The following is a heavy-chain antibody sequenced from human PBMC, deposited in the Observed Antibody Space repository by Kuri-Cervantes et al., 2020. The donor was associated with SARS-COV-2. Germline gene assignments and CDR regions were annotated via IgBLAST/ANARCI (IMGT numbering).Heavy chain of an antibody. CDR3: AKGDWGYSNGFGAFDI. J-gene: IGHJ3*02. CDR2: IWYDGSNK. Sequence: LSLTCAASGFTFSRYAMHWVRQAPGKGLEWVAVIWYDGSNKYYADSVKGRFSISRDNSKDSLYLQMDSLKIDDTALYYCAKGDWGYSNGFGAFDIWGQGTVVTVSS. D-gene: IGHD5-18*01. CDR1: GFTFSRYA. V-gene: IGHV3-33*03.